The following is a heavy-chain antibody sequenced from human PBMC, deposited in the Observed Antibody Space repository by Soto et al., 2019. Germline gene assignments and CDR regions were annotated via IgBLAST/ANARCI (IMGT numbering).Heavy chain of an antibody. V-gene: IGHV4-34*01. CDR3: ARGEEYFSSTGGYNWFDP. CDR1: GGSFSGYY. D-gene: IGHD2-2*01. J-gene: IGHJ5*02. Sequence: SETLSLSCAVYGGSFSGYYWSWIRQPPGKGLEWIGEINHSGSTNYNPSLKSRVTISVDTSKNQFSLKLSSVTAADTAVYYCARGEEYFSSTGGYNWFDPWGQGTLVT. CDR2: INHSGST.